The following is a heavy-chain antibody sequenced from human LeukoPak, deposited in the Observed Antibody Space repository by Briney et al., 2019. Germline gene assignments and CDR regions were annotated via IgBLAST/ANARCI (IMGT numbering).Heavy chain of an antibody. CDR2: ANTKGRT. J-gene: IGHJ6*03. CDR1: GASITGNY. Sequence: SATLSLTCTVSGASITGNYYRSLIRQPAGEGVEWIGRANTKGRTHYNPSLKRRVTLSVDTSKNQVSLELASLTADDTAVYYCVREPRDSSSSICFTRTPPYYYYYIDVWGKGTTVTVS. V-gene: IGHV4-4*07. CDR3: VREPRDSSSSICFTRTPPYYYYYIDV. D-gene: IGHD2-2*02.